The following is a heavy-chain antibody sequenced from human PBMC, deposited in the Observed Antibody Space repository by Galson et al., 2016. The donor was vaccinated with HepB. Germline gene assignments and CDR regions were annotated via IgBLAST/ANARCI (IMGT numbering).Heavy chain of an antibody. CDR2: ISGSDGRT. V-gene: IGHV3-23*01. Sequence: SLRLSCAASGLTFSSYAMVWVRQAPGEGLEWISAISGSDGRTYYADSVKGRFTISRDNSKNTLFLQMNSLRDEDTAVYFCARAAGDYGNDGFPNFDYWGQGTLVTVSS. CDR1: GLTFSSYA. D-gene: IGHD4-17*01. CDR3: ARAAGDYGNDGFPNFDY. J-gene: IGHJ4*02.